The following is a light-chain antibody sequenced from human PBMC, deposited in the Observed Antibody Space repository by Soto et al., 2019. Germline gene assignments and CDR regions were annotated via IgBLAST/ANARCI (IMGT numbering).Light chain of an antibody. CDR2: AAS. J-gene: IGKJ4*01. CDR1: QSVGSN. V-gene: IGKV3-15*01. CDR3: QQFNNWPSLT. Sequence: VLTQSPATLSVSPGEGATLSCRASQSVGSNLAWYQQKPGQAPRLLIYAASTRATGIPARFSGSGSGTEFTLTISSLQSEDFAVYYCQQFNNWPSLTFGGGTKVDIK.